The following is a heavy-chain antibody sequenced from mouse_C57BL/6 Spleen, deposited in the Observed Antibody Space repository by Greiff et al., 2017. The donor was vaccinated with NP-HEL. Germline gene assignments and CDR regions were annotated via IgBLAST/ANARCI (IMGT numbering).Heavy chain of an antibody. CDR3: ARMGGTGAMDY. Sequence: EVHLVESGGGLVKPGGSLKLSCAASGFTFSDYGMHWVRQAPEKGLEWVAYISSGSSTIYYADTVKGRFTISRDNAKNTLFLQMTSLRSEDTAMYYCARMGGTGAMDYWGQGTSVTVSS. V-gene: IGHV5-17*01. CDR2: ISSGSSTI. J-gene: IGHJ4*01. D-gene: IGHD3-3*01. CDR1: GFTFSDYG.